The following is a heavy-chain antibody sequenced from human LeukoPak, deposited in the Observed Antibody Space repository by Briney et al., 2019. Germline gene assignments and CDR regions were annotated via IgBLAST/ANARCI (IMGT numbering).Heavy chain of an antibody. J-gene: IGHJ4*02. Sequence: SETLSLTCTVSGGSISGYYWSWIRQPPGKGLEWIGYIYYSGSTNYNPSLKSRVTISVDTSKNQFSLKLSSVTAADTAVYYCAGSYAKVGATLFDYWGQGTLVTVSS. CDR2: IYYSGST. D-gene: IGHD1-26*01. V-gene: IGHV4-59*01. CDR3: AGSYAKVGATLFDY. CDR1: GGSISGYY.